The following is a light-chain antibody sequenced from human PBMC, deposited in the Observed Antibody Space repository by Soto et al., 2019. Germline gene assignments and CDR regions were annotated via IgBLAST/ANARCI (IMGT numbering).Light chain of an antibody. Sequence: EIVLTQSPVTLSLSPGERATLSCRASQSVSGYVAWYQQKPGQAPRLLTYDASSRANGIQARFTGSGSGTDFSLTISSLEPEDFAVYYCQQRGTWPTFGQGTRVEI. CDR2: DAS. J-gene: IGKJ1*01. V-gene: IGKV3-11*01. CDR3: QQRGTWPT. CDR1: QSVSGY.